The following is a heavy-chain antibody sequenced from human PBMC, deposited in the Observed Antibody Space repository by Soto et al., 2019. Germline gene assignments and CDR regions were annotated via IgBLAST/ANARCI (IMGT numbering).Heavy chain of an antibody. CDR1: GYTFTSYA. J-gene: IGHJ3*02. CDR2: INAGNGNT. CDR3: ARANWVMAVCDS. Sequence: ASVKVSCKASGYTFTSYAMHWVRQAPGQRLEWMGWINAGNGNTKYSQKFQGRVTITRDTSASTAYMELSSLRSEDTAVYYCARANWVMAVCDSWGQGTMVPVSS. V-gene: IGHV1-3*01. D-gene: IGHD7-27*01.